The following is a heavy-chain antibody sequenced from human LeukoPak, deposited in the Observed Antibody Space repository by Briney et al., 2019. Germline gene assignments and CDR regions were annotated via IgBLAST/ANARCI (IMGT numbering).Heavy chain of an antibody. CDR1: GFTFSSYA. CDR3: ARDLTIAAAGRNGMDV. D-gene: IGHD6-13*01. Sequence: QPGRPLRLSCAASGFTFSSYAMHWVRQAPGKGLEWVAVISYDGSNKYYADSVKGRFTISRDNSKNTLYLQMNSLRAEDTAVYYCARDLTIAAAGRNGMDVWGQGTTVTVSS. V-gene: IGHV3-30-3*01. CDR2: ISYDGSNK. J-gene: IGHJ6*02.